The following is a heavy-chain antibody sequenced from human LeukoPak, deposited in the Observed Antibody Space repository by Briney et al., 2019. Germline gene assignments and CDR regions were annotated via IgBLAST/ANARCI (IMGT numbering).Heavy chain of an antibody. CDR2: IYYNGST. J-gene: IGHJ5*02. D-gene: IGHD2-2*01. Sequence: SETLSLTCTVSGGSISSSSYYWGCIRQPPGKGLEWIGVIYYNGSTYYNPSLKSRLTISVDTSKNQFSLKLSSVTATDTAVYYCARRGYCRSTSCYEYWFDPWGQGTLVTLSS. CDR1: GGSISSSSYY. V-gene: IGHV4-39*01. CDR3: ARRGYCRSTSCYEYWFDP.